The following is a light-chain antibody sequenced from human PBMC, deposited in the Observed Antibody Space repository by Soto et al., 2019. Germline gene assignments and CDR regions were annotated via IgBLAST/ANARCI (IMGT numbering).Light chain of an antibody. CDR3: QQYNDWPPRHT. V-gene: IGKV3D-15*01. J-gene: IGKJ2*01. Sequence: EIVMTQSPATLSVSPGERATLSCRASQSVNSNLAWYQQKPGQAPRLLIYGASTRATGIPARFSGSGSGTELTLTISSLQSEDFEVYYCQQYNDWPPRHTFGQGTKLEIK. CDR1: QSVNSN. CDR2: GAS.